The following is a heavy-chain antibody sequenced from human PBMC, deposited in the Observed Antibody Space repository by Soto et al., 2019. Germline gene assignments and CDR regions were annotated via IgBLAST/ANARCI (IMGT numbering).Heavy chain of an antibody. J-gene: IGHJ4*02. CDR3: ASLFYYDSSGFYYFFGY. Sequence: PSQTLSLTCTAPCGSVSTRSHSFSWNRQPPCPQRAWIGNIYYIGSTYYNPTLKIRVTISVDTTKTQFSLNIRSAPAADTGVYYCASLFYYDSSGFYYFFGYRGKGTLVGVSS. D-gene: IGHD3-22*01. CDR2: IYYIGST. V-gene: IGHV4-39*01. CDR1: CGSVSTRSHS.